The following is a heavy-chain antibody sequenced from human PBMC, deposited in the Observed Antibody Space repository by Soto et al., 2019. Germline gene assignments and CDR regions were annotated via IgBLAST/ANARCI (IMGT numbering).Heavy chain of an antibody. J-gene: IGHJ4*02. D-gene: IGHD6-6*01. CDR1: GFIFSDYF. CDR3: ARDRGQLVLDY. V-gene: IGHV3-11*01. Sequence: QVQLVESGGGLVKPGGSLRLSCAASGFIFSDYFMSWLRQAPGKGLEWVAYISSGGDAIYYADSVKGRFTISRDNAKKSLYLQMISLEAEDAAVYYCARDRGQLVLDYWGQGILVTVSS. CDR2: ISSGGDAI.